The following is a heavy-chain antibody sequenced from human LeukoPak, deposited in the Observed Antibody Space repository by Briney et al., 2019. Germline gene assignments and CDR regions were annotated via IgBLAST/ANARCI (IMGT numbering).Heavy chain of an antibody. Sequence: GGSLRLSCAASGFTVSSNYMSWVRQAPGKGLEWVSVIYSGGSTYYADSVKGRFTISRDNSKNTLYLQMNSLRAEDTAVYYCARGTYYDSSGHTAWGQGTLVTVSS. CDR3: ARGTYYDSSGHTA. J-gene: IGHJ5*02. D-gene: IGHD3-22*01. V-gene: IGHV3-66*01. CDR1: GFTVSSNY. CDR2: IYSGGST.